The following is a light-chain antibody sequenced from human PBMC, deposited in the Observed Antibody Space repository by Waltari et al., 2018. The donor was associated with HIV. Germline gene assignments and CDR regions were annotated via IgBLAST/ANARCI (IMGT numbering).Light chain of an antibody. V-gene: IGLV2-18*02. CDR3: SSYRTSITLL. J-gene: IGLJ3*02. CDR2: GVS. CDR1: SSDIGSFDH. Sequence: QSALTQPPSVSGSPGQSVTISCIGTSSDIGSFDHVYWFHQPPGSAPKLLIFGVSSRPAGVPDRFLGSKSGNTASLTISGLQAEHEADYYCSSYRTSITLLFGGGTKLTVL.